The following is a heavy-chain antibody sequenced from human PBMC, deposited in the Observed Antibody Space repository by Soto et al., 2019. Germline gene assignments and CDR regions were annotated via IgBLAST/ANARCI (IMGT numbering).Heavy chain of an antibody. CDR2: ISYDGSNK. Sequence: GGSLRLSCAASGFTFSSYAMHWVRQAPGKGLEWVAVISYDGSNKYYADSVKGRFNISRDNSKNTLYLQMNRLKAEDTAVYYCARDGGDSSGYYYRGDYYYYYGMDVWGQGTTVTVSS. CDR1: GFTFSSYA. CDR3: ARDGGDSSGYYYRGDYYYYYGMDV. D-gene: IGHD3-22*01. V-gene: IGHV3-30-3*01. J-gene: IGHJ6*02.